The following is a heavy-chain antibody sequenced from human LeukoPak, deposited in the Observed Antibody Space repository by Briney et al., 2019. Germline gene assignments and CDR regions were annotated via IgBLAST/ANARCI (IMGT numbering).Heavy chain of an antibody. J-gene: IGHJ4*02. V-gene: IGHV1-18*01. D-gene: IGHD3-3*01. CDR1: GYTFTSYG. CDR2: ISAYNGNT. Sequence: ASAKVSCKASGYTFTSYGISWVRQAPGQGLEWMGWISAYNGNTNYAQKLQGRVTMTTDTSTSTAYMELRSLRSDDTAVYYCARVGYDFWSGYPSRFDYWGQGTLVTVSS. CDR3: ARVGYDFWSGYPSRFDY.